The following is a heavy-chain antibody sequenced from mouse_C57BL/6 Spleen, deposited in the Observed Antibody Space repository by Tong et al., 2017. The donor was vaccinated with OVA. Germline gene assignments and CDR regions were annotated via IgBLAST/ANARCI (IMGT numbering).Heavy chain of an antibody. Sequence: EVQLQESGPELVKPGASVKISCKASGYSFTDYNMNWVKQSNGKSLEWIGVINPNYGTTSYNQKFKGKATLTVNKSSSTAYMELRSLTSEDAAVYYCARRPPDYYGSSFYAMDYWGKGTSCSVTA. D-gene: IGHD1-1*01. CDR2: INPNYGTT. V-gene: IGHV1-39*01. CDR1: GYSFTDYN. CDR3: ARRPPDYYGSSFYAMDY. J-gene: IGHJ4*01.